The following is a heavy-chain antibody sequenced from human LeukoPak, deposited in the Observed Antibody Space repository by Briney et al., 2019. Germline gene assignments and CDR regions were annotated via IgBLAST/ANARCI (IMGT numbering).Heavy chain of an antibody. CDR2: ISAYNGST. D-gene: IGHD3-22*01. J-gene: IGHJ4*02. Sequence: ASVKVSCKASGYTFTSYGISWVRQAPGQGLEWMGWISAYNGSTNYAQKLQGRVTMTTDTSTSTAYMELRSLRSDDTAVYYCARDTKYYYDSSGYQPLDYWGQGTLVTVSS. V-gene: IGHV1-18*01. CDR1: GYTFTSYG. CDR3: ARDTKYYYDSSGYQPLDY.